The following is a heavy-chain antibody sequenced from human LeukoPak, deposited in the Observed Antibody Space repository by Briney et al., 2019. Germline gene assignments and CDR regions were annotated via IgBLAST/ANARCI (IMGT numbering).Heavy chain of an antibody. CDR2: IYYSGST. CDR1: GGSISSSSYY. V-gene: IGHV4-39*07. D-gene: IGHD2-2*01. CDR3: ASPIVGSTSPQHAFDI. J-gene: IGHJ3*02. Sequence: SETLSLTCTVSGGSISSSSYYWGWIRQPPGKGLEWIGSIYYSGSTYYNPSLKSRVTISVDTSKNQFSLKLSSVTAADTAVYYCASPIVGSTSPQHAFDIWGQGTMVTVSS.